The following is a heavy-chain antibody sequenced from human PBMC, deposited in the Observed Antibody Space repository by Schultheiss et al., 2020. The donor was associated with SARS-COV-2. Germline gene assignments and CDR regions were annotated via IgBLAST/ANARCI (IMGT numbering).Heavy chain of an antibody. J-gene: IGHJ6*02. CDR2: ISGSGGST. D-gene: IGHD2-21*01. CDR3: ANIPGDRYYYGMDV. Sequence: GGSLRLSCAASGFTFSSYSMNWVRQAPGKGLEWVSAISGSGGSTYYADSVKGRFTISRDNSKNTLYLQMNSLRAEDTAVYYCANIPGDRYYYGMDVWGQGTTVTVSS. V-gene: IGHV3-23*01. CDR1: GFTFSSYS.